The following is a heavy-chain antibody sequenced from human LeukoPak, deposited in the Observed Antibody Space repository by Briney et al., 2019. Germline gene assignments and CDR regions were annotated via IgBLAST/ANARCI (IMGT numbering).Heavy chain of an antibody. D-gene: IGHD1-26*01. Sequence: SETLSLTCTVSGGSISSYYWSWIRQPPGKGLEWIGYIYYSGSTNYNPSLKSRVTISVDTSKNQFSLKLSSVTAADTAVYYCARDRAVGATDYYYGMDVWGQGTTVTVSS. V-gene: IGHV4-59*01. J-gene: IGHJ6*02. CDR1: GGSISSYY. CDR3: ARDRAVGATDYYYGMDV. CDR2: IYYSGST.